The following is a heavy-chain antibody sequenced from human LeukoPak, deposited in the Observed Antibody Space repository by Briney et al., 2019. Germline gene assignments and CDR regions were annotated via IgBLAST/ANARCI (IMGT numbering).Heavy chain of an antibody. D-gene: IGHD3-10*01. V-gene: IGHV3-7*01. CDR2: IKKDGSEK. J-gene: IGHJ4*02. CDR3: ARVGDYYGSIGSDY. Sequence: GGSLRLSCAASGFTFSSYWMTWVRQAPGKGLEWVANIKKDGSEKFYVDSVKGRFTISRDNPKNSLYLQMNSLRAEDTAVFYCARVGDYYGSIGSDYWGQGTLVTVSS. CDR1: GFTFSSYW.